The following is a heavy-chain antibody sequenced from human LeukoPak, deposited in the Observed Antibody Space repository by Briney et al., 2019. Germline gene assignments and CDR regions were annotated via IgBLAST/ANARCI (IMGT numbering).Heavy chain of an antibody. CDR3: AKDRCSSTSCYHYFDY. J-gene: IGHJ4*02. Sequence: GGSLGLSCAASGFTFSSYGMHWVRQAPGKGLEWVAVISYDGSNKYYADSVKGRFTISRDNSKNTLYLQMNSLRAEDTAVYYCAKDRCSSTSCYHYFDYWGQGTLVTVSS. CDR1: GFTFSSYG. V-gene: IGHV3-30*18. D-gene: IGHD2-2*01. CDR2: ISYDGSNK.